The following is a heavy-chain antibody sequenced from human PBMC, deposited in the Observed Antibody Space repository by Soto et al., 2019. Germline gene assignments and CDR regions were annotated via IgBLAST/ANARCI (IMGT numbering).Heavy chain of an antibody. V-gene: IGHV3-33*01. CDR2: IWYDGSNK. D-gene: IGHD6-13*01. Sequence: GGSLRLSCAASGFTFSSYGMHWVRQAPGKGLEWVAVIWYDGSNKYYADSVKGRFTISRDNSKNTLYLQMNSLRAEDTAGYYCARGWLAAAAPGPYYYGMDVWGQGTTVTVSS. CDR1: GFTFSSYG. J-gene: IGHJ6*02. CDR3: ARGWLAAAAPGPYYYGMDV.